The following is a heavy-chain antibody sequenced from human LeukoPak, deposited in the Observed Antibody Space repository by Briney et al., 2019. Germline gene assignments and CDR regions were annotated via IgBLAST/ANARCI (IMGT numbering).Heavy chain of an antibody. J-gene: IGHJ3*02. CDR3: ARTYSIGWSTGILDT. CDR2: IFYSGST. Sequence: SETLSLTCTVSGGSISSYYWSWIRQSPEKGLEWIGHIFYSGSTNYNPSLKSRVTISVDTSKNQFSLKLSFVTAADTAVYYCARTYSIGWSTGILDTWGQGTMVTVSS. CDR1: GGSISSYY. V-gene: IGHV4-59*01. D-gene: IGHD6-19*01.